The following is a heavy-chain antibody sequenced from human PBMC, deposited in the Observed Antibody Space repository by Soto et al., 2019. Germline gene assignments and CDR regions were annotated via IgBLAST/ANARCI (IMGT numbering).Heavy chain of an antibody. CDR3: ARGRRLYCSSTSCYRGRWFDP. CDR2: INHSGST. V-gene: IGHV4-34*01. J-gene: IGHJ5*02. CDR1: GGSFSGYY. Sequence: NPSETLSLTCAVYGGSFSGYYWSWIRQPPGKGLEWIGEINHSGSTNYNPSLKSRVTISVDTSKNQFSLKLSSVTAADTAVYYCARGRRLYCSSTSCYRGRWFDPWGQGTLVTVS. D-gene: IGHD2-2*01.